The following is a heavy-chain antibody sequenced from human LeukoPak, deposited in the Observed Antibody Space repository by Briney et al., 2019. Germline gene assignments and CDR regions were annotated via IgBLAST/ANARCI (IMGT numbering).Heavy chain of an antibody. D-gene: IGHD2-15*01. V-gene: IGHV3-21*01. Sequence: GGSLRLSCAASGFTFSTYSMNWVRQAPGKGLEWVSSISDSGTYFYYADSVKGRFTISRDNAKNSLFLQMNSLRAEDTAVYYCARIYCSGGSCLGGFDPWGQGTLVTVSS. CDR3: ARIYCSGGSCLGGFDP. CDR1: GFTFSTYS. J-gene: IGHJ5*02. CDR2: ISDSGTYF.